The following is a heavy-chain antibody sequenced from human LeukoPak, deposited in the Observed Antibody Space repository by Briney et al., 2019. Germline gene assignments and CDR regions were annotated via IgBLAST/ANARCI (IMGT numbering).Heavy chain of an antibody. Sequence: SETLSLTCTVSGGSISSYYWSWIRQPPGKGLEWIGYIYYSGSTNYNPSLKSRVTISVDTSKNQFSLKLSSVTAADTAVYYCARLLGSYYNPFDYWGQGTLVTVSS. V-gene: IGHV4-59*08. CDR2: IYYSGST. CDR3: ARLLGSYYNPFDY. D-gene: IGHD3-10*01. CDR1: GGSISSYY. J-gene: IGHJ4*02.